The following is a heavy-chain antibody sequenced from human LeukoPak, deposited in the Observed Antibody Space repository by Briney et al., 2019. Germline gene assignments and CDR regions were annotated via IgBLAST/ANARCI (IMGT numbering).Heavy chain of an antibody. CDR3: ARMSGEETSDNWFDP. CDR1: GGSFSGYY. J-gene: IGHJ5*02. V-gene: IGHV4-34*01. CDR2: INHSGST. Sequence: SETLSLTCAVYGGSFSGYYWSWIRQPPGKGLEWIGEINHSGSTNYNPSLKSRVTISVDTSKNQFSLKLSSVTAADTAVYYCARMSGEETSDNWFDPWGQGTLVTVSS. D-gene: IGHD7-27*01.